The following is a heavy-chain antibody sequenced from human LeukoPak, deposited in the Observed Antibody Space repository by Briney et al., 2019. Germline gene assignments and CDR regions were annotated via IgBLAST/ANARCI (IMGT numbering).Heavy chain of an antibody. CDR2: IYHSGST. D-gene: IGHD3-22*01. V-gene: IGHV4-38-2*02. Sequence: SETLSLTCTVSGYSISSGYYWGWIRQPPGKGLEWIGSIYHSGSTYYNPSLKSRVTISVDTSKNQFSLKLSSVTAADTAVYYCARDNSYYDSSGYRGAWGQGTLVTVSS. CDR1: GYSISSGYY. J-gene: IGHJ5*02. CDR3: ARDNSYYDSSGYRGA.